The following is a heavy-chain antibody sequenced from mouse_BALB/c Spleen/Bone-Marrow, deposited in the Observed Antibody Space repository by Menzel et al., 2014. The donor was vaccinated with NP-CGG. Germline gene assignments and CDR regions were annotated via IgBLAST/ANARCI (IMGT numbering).Heavy chain of an antibody. Sequence: QVQLQQSGAELVRPGSSVKISCKASGYAFSSFWMNWVKQRPGQGLEWIGQIFPGDGDTNYNGKFKGKVTLTADKSSSTAYMQLSSLTSEDSAVYFCARGDFSYFDCTMDYWGQGTSVTVSS. V-gene: IGHV1-80*01. CDR3: ARGDFSYFDCTMDY. CDR1: GYAFSSFW. J-gene: IGHJ4*01. CDR2: IFPGDGDT. D-gene: IGHD2-4*01.